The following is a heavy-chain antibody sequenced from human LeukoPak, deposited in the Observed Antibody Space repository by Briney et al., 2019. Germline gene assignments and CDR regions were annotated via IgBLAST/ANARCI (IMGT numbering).Heavy chain of an antibody. V-gene: IGHV4-59*01. Sequence: ETLSLTCTVSGGSISSYYWSWIRQPPGKGLEWIGYIYYSGSTNYNPPLKSRVTISVDTSKNQFSLRLNSVTAVDTAMYYCARSELLWFGGVNSGFDYWGQGTLVTVSS. D-gene: IGHD3-10*01. J-gene: IGHJ4*02. CDR2: IYYSGST. CDR3: ARSELLWFGGVNSGFDY. CDR1: GGSISSYY.